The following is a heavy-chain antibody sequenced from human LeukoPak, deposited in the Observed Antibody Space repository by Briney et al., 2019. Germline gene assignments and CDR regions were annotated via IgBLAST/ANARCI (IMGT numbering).Heavy chain of an antibody. CDR2: IFYSGST. J-gene: IGHJ6*02. Sequence: SETLSLTCTVSGGSVISGSSYWGWIRQPPGKGLEWIGNIFYSGSTYYNPSLQSRVTISLDTSQNQFSLTLNSVTAADTAVYYCAGAHSIASYYYGVDVWGQGTTVTVSS. CDR1: GGSVISGSSY. V-gene: IGHV4-39*07. D-gene: IGHD6-13*01. CDR3: AGAHSIASYYYGVDV.